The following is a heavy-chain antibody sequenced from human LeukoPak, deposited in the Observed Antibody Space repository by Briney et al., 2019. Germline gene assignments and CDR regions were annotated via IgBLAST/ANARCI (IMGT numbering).Heavy chain of an antibody. V-gene: IGHV3-23*01. D-gene: IGHD1-26*01. CDR2: ISGSGGST. CDR3: AKDKARIVGATNFDY. CDR1: GFTFSTYS. J-gene: IGHJ4*02. Sequence: GGSLRLSCAASGFTFSTYSVNWVRQAPGKGLEWVSAISGSGGSTYYADSVKGRFTISRDNSKNTLYLQMNSLRAEDTAVYYCAKDKARIVGATNFDYWGQGTLVTVSS.